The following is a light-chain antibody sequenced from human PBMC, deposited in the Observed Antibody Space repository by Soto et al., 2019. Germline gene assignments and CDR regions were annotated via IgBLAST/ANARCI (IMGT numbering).Light chain of an antibody. CDR1: QSVSSY. V-gene: IGKV3-11*01. CDR2: DAS. CDR3: QQRSNWPGT. Sequence: PGEIAPLSCRASQSVSSYLAWYQQKPGQAPRLLIYDASNRATGIPARFSGSGSGTDFTLTISSLEPEDFAVYYCQQRSNWPGTFGQGAKVAIK. J-gene: IGKJ1*01.